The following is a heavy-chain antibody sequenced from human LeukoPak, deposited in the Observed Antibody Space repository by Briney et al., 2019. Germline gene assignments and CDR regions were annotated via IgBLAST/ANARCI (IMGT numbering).Heavy chain of an antibody. CDR1: GFTFSSYS. D-gene: IGHD1-26*01. Sequence: PGGSLRLSCAASGFTFSSYSMNWVRQAPGKGLEWFSSISSSSSYIYYADSVKGRFTISRDNAKNSLYLQMNSLRAEDTAVYYCASKGLVGAMAAFDYWGQGTLVTVSS. V-gene: IGHV3-21*01. CDR3: ASKGLVGAMAAFDY. J-gene: IGHJ4*02. CDR2: ISSSSSYI.